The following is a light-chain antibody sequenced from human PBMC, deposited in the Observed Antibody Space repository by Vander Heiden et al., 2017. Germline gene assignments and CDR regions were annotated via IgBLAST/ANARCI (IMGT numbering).Light chain of an antibody. J-gene: IGLJ2*01. CDR2: EGS. CDR1: SSDVGSYNL. V-gene: IGLV2-23*01. Sequence: QSALTQHASVSGSPGQSITISCTGTSSDVGSYNLVSWYQQHPGKAPKLMIYEGSKRPSGVSNRFSGSKSGNTASLTISGLQAEDEADYYCCSYAGSSTLWVFGGGTKLTVL. CDR3: CSYAGSSTLWV.